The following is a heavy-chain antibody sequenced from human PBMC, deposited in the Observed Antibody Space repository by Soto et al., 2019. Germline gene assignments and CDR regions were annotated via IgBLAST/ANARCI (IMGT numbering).Heavy chain of an antibody. Sequence: PGVSLRLSCAASGFTFSIYAMSWVRQAQGKGLEWVSAISGSGGSTYYADSVKGRFTISRDNSKNTLYLQMNSPRAEDTAVYYCAKDNSNYDILTGPGYWGQGTLVTVSS. D-gene: IGHD3-9*01. CDR3: AKDNSNYDILTGPGY. V-gene: IGHV3-23*01. J-gene: IGHJ4*02. CDR1: GFTFSIYA. CDR2: ISGSGGST.